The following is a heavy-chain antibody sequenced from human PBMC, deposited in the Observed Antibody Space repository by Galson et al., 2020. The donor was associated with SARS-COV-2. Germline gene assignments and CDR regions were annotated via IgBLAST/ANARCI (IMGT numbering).Heavy chain of an antibody. Sequence: SETLSLTCAVYGGSFNGYSWTWIRQPPGKGLEWIGESNHSGSTKYNPSLKSRVTISVDTSKNQFSLNLRSVTAADTAVYYCARPNWCSSASCYAEYFQQWGQGTLVTVSS. D-gene: IGHD2-2*01. CDR3: ARPNWCSSASCYAEYFQQ. V-gene: IGHV4-34*01. CDR1: GGSFNGYS. CDR2: SNHSGST. J-gene: IGHJ1*01.